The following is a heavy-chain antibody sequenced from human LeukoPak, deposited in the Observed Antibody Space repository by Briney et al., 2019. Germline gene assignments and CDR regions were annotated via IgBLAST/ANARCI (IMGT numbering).Heavy chain of an antibody. CDR3: ARGGGYYDSSGDRKDLSLLDY. Sequence: GGSLRLSCAASGFTFNLYSMNRVRQAPGKGLEWLSYISSTSTTIYYADSVKGRFTISRDKAKNSLYLQMNSLRADDTAVYYCARGGGYYDSSGDRKDLSLLDYWGQGTLVTVSS. CDR2: ISSTSTTI. D-gene: IGHD3-22*01. J-gene: IGHJ4*02. CDR1: GFTFNLYS. V-gene: IGHV3-48*01.